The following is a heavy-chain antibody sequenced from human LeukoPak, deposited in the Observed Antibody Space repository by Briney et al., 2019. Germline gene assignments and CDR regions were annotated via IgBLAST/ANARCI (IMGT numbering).Heavy chain of an antibody. V-gene: IGHV1-69*13. J-gene: IGHJ4*02. D-gene: IGHD5/OR15-5a*01. CDR3: ARDVSRIYFDY. CDR2: IIPIFGTA. CDR1: GGTFSSYA. Sequence: ASVKVSCKASGGTFSSYAISWVRQAPGQGLEWMGGIIPIFGTANYAQKFRGRVTITADESTSTAYMELSSLRSEDTAVYYCARDVSRIYFDYWGQGTLVTVSS.